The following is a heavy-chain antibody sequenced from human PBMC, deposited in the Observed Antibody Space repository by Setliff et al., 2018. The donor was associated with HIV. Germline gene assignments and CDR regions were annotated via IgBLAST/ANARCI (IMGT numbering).Heavy chain of an antibody. CDR3: VRDPTRATGVVTYWYFDY. CDR1: GYSFTKYR. V-gene: IGHV5-51*01. CDR2: ISPSDSDT. J-gene: IGHJ4*02. D-gene: IGHD2-8*02. Sequence: GESLKISCQGSGYSFTKYRIAWVRQTPGKGLEWMGIISPSDSDTRHSPSFQGRFTISRDNIDDSLYLQMNTLRADDTGVYYCVRDPTRATGVVTYWYFDYWGQGTLVTVSS.